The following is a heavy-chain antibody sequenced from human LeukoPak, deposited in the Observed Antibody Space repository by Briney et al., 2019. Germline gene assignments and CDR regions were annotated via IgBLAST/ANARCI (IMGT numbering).Heavy chain of an antibody. D-gene: IGHD3-10*01. CDR1: GDSVSSNSAA. CDR3: ARGVDAGSYYYGSGSSNWFDP. V-gene: IGHV6-1*01. Sequence: SQTLSLTCAISGDSVSSNSAAWNWIRQSPSRGLEWLGRTYYRSKWYNDYAVSVKSRITINPDTSKNQFSLQLNSMTPEDTAVYYCARGVDAGSYYYGSGSSNWFDPWGQGTLVTVSS. J-gene: IGHJ5*02. CDR2: TYYRSKWYN.